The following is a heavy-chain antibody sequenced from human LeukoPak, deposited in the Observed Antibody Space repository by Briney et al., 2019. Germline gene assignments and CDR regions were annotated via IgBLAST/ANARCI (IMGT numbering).Heavy chain of an antibody. J-gene: IGHJ6*03. V-gene: IGHV3-23*01. CDR2: ISGSGGST. CDR3: AKVAQDFPHYYYYYYMDV. D-gene: IGHD2-15*01. CDR1: GFTFSSYA. Sequence: PGGSLRLSCAASGFTFSSYAMSWVRQAPGKGLEWVSAISGSGGSTYYADSVKGRFTISRDNSKNTLYLQMNSLRAEDTAVYYCAKVAQDFPHYYYYYYMDVWGKGTTVTVSS.